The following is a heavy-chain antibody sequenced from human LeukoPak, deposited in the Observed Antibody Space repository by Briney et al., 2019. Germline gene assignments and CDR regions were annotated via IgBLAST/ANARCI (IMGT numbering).Heavy chain of an antibody. Sequence: SGTLSLTCAVYGGSFSGYYWSWIRQSPGKGLEWIGSIYYSGSTYYNPSLKSRVTISVDTSKNQFSLKLSSVTAADTAVYYCARRPSGFDYWGQGTLVTVSS. CDR3: ARRPSGFDY. CDR2: IYYSGST. D-gene: IGHD6-25*01. V-gene: IGHV4-34*01. J-gene: IGHJ4*02. CDR1: GGSFSGYY.